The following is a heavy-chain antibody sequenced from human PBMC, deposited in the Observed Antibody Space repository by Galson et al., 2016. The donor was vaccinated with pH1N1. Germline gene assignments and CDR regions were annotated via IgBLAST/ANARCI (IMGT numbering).Heavy chain of an antibody. V-gene: IGHV1-3*04. J-gene: IGHJ4*02. D-gene: IGHD3-16*01. Sequence: SVKVSCKASGYTFTSYAIHWVRQAPGQRLEWMGWINTGSGYTKYSQKFHDRITITKDTSASTVYVELSSLRSEDTAVYYCGRDGLTMITFGVPGNYFDYWGQGTLVTVSS. CDR2: INTGSGYT. CDR1: GYTFTSYA. CDR3: GRDGLTMITFGVPGNYFDY.